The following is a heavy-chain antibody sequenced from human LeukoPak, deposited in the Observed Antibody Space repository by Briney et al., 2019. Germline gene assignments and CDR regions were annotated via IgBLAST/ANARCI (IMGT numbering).Heavy chain of an antibody. J-gene: IGHJ3*02. D-gene: IGHD3-9*01. CDR1: GFTFDDYA. CDR2: ISWNSGSI. Sequence: QPGGSLRLSCAASGFTFDDYAMHWVRQAPGKGLEWVSGISWNSGSIGYADSVKGRFTISRDNAKNSLYLQMNSLRVEDMALYYCAKDISVTISGSGAFDIWGQGTMVTVSS. V-gene: IGHV3-9*03. CDR3: AKDISVTISGSGAFDI.